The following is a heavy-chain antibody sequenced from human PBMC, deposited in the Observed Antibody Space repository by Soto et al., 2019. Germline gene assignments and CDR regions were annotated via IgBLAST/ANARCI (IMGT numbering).Heavy chain of an antibody. CDR2: MNPNTGNT. Sequence: GASVKVSCKASGYTFTSYEITWVRQATGQGLEWMGWMNPNTGNTGSAQKFQGRVTMTRDTSINTAYMELSSLTSEDTAVYYCAKSPLGYNYGLTWGQGTLVTVSS. D-gene: IGHD5-18*01. J-gene: IGHJ5*02. CDR3: AKSPLGYNYGLT. V-gene: IGHV1-8*01. CDR1: GYTFTSYE.